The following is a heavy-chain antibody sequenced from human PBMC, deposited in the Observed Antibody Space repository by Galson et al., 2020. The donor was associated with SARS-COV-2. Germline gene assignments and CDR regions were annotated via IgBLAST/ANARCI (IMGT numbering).Heavy chain of an antibody. J-gene: IGHJ5*02. Sequence: ASVKVSCKASGYTFSGHYMHWVRLAPGQGLEWMGRINPNSGGTDVAQKFQGRVTMTTDTSLTTAYMELSRLTSDDTAVYYCTRGSNSSPFYHFDPWGQGTLVTVSS. V-gene: IGHV1-2*06. CDR1: GYTFSGHY. CDR3: TRGSNSSPFYHFDP. CDR2: INPNSGGT. D-gene: IGHD3-10*01.